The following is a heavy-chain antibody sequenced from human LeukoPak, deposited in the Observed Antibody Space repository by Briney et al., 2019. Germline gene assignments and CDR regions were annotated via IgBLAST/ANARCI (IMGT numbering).Heavy chain of an antibody. CDR1: GGSISSGSYY. D-gene: IGHD3-10*01. V-gene: IGHV4-61*02. CDR3: AATLRIKSAGYFDY. J-gene: IGHJ4*02. CDR2: IYTSGST. Sequence: SQTLSLTCTVSGGSISSGSYYWSWIRQPAGKGLEWIGRIYTSGSTNYNPSLKSRVTISVDTSKNQFSLKLSSVTAADTAVYYCAATLRIKSAGYFDYWGQGTLVTVSS.